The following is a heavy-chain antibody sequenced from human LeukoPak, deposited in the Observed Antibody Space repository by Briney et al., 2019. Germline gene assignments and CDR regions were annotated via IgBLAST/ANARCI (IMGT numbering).Heavy chain of an antibody. J-gene: IGHJ4*02. CDR2: IYYTGST. V-gene: IGHV4-59*01. Sequence: PSETLSLTCTVSGGSINNYYWTWIRQPPGKGLEWIGYIYYTGSTNYNPSLKSRVTISLDTSKNQFSLRLSSVTAADTAMYFCARGAWYADYWGQGTLVTASS. D-gene: IGHD6-13*01. CDR3: ARGAWYADY. CDR1: GGSINNYY.